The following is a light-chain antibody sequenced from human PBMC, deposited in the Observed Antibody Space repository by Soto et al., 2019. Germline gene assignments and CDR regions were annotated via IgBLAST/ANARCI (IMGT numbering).Light chain of an antibody. Sequence: EIVMTQSPATLSVSPGERATLSCRASQSVSINLAWYQQKPGQAPRLLIYGASTRATGIPARFSGSGSGTEFTLTISSLHSEDFAVYYCQQYNNWPRGTFGQGTKLEIK. J-gene: IGKJ2*02. CDR3: QQYNNWPRGT. CDR2: GAS. CDR1: QSVSIN. V-gene: IGKV3-15*01.